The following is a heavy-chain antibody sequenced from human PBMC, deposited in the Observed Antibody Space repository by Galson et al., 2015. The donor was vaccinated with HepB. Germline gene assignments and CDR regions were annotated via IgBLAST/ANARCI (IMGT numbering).Heavy chain of an antibody. J-gene: IGHJ4*02. CDR2: ISGSGDST. D-gene: IGHD2-15*01. V-gene: IGHV3-23*01. CDR3: AKVFQSGSMARIFDY. CDR1: GFTFSSYA. Sequence: SLRLSCAASGFTFSSYAMSWVRQAPGKGLEWVSAISGSGDSTYYADSVKGRFTISRDNSKNTLYLQMNSLRAEDTAVYYCAKVFQSGSMARIFDYWGQGTLVTVSS.